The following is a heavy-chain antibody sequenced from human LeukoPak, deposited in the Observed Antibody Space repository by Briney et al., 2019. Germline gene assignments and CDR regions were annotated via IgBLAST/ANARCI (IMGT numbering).Heavy chain of an antibody. Sequence: SETLSLTCNVSGDSMRSYYWSWIRQPPGKGLEWIGYITYSGYSNSNPSFYTRLTLSMDASKNQFSLELKSVTAADTAIYFCASLSGGYFDSDLWGQGTLVTVSS. J-gene: IGHJ5*02. V-gene: IGHV4-59*12. CDR2: ITYSGYS. CDR3: ASLSGGYFDSDL. D-gene: IGHD3-9*01. CDR1: GDSMRSYY.